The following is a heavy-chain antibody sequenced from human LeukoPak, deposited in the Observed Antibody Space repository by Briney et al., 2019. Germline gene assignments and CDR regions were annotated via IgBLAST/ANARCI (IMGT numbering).Heavy chain of an antibody. V-gene: IGHV4-34*01. J-gene: IGHJ4*02. D-gene: IGHD3-22*01. CDR1: GFTFSSYA. CDR2: INHSGST. CDR3: ARTPRLYYYDSSGYQELGYFDY. Sequence: PGRSLRLSCAASGFTFSSYAMHWVRQPPGKGLEWIGEINHSGSTNYNPSLKSRVTISVDTSKNQFSLKLSSVTAADTAVYYCARTPRLYYYDSSGYQELGYFDYWGQGTLVTVSS.